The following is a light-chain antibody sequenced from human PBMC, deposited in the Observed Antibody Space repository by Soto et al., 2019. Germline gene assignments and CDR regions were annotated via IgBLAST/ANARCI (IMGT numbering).Light chain of an antibody. J-gene: IGKJ2*01. CDR2: DAS. V-gene: IGKV1-5*01. CDR3: QQQRT. CDR1: QSISSW. Sequence: DIHMTQSPSTLSASVGDRVTITCRASQSISSWLAWYQQKPGKATKLLIYDASSLESGVPSRVSGSGSGTECANTTSSLQPEDLATYDGQQQRTLGQGTKMESK.